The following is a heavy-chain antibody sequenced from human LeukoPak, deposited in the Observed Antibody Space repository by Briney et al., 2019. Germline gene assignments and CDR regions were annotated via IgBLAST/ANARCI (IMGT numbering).Heavy chain of an antibody. J-gene: IGHJ6*02. CDR1: GFTFSSYG. V-gene: IGHV3-33*01. D-gene: IGHD6-19*01. CDR2: IWYDGSNK. Sequence: PGGSLRLSCAASGFTFSSYGMHWVRQAPGKGPEWVAVIWYDGSNKYYADSVKGRFTISRDNSKNTLYLQMNSLRAEDTAVYYCASNRDSSGWYSRGYYYYGMDVWGQGTTVTVSS. CDR3: ASNRDSSGWYSRGYYYYGMDV.